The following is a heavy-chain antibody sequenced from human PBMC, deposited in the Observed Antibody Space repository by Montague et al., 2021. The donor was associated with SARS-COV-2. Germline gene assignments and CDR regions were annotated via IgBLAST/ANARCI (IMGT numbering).Heavy chain of an antibody. CDR1: GGSFSGYY. CDR2: INQSGRT. V-gene: IGHV4-34*01. Sequence: SETLSLTCAVYGGSFSGYYWSWIRQPPEKGLEWIGEINQSGRTNNNPSLESRVIISVDTSKNQFSLKLSSVTAAATAVYYCARRGSSVWGVTVSAELDYWGQGILVIVSS. CDR3: ARRGSSVWGVTVSAELDY. J-gene: IGHJ4*02. D-gene: IGHD3-10*01.